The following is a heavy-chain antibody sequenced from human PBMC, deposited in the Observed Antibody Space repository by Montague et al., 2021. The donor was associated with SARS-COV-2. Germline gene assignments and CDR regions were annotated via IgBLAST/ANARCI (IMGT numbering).Heavy chain of an antibody. CDR2: VYRSGDT. D-gene: IGHD2-15*01. CDR1: GDSTNSGSYY. CDR3: GRGLVCFAGYCL. V-gene: IGHV4-61*02. J-gene: IGHJ3*01. Sequence: TLSLTCTVSGDSTNSGSYYWSWLRQPAGKGLEWIGRVYRSGDTNYHPSLPSRMSISIDTSKNQISLRLTSVTAADTGVYYCGRGLVCFAGYCLWGQGTMVTVS.